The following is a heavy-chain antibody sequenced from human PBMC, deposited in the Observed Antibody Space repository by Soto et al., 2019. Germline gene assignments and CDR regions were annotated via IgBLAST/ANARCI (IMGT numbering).Heavy chain of an antibody. CDR2: ISGSGGST. CDR1: GFTFTSYA. D-gene: IGHD3-10*01. J-gene: IGHJ6*02. CDR3: ATENYSRSGSNYYYYGLDV. V-gene: IGHV3-23*01. Sequence: GGSLRLSCAASGFTFTSYAMSWVHQAPGKGLEWVSAISGSGGSTYYADSVKGRFTISRDNSKNTLYLQMNSLRAEDTAVYYCATENYSRSGSNYYYYGLDVWGQGTTVTVSS.